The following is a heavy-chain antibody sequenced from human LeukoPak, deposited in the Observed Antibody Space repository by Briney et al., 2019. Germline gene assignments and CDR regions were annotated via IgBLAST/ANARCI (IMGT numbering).Heavy chain of an antibody. J-gene: IGHJ5*02. CDR1: GFIFNDAW. V-gene: IGHV3-23*01. CDR2: VTGPGDTT. D-gene: IGHD3-16*01. CDR3: AKGAEIDL. Sequence: GGSLRLSCAASGFIFNDAWMSWVRQAPGKGLEWVSAVTGPGDTTYYADSVKGRFFMSREDSKTTVYLQMNSLRAEDTAIYYCAKGAEIDLWGQGTLVTVSS.